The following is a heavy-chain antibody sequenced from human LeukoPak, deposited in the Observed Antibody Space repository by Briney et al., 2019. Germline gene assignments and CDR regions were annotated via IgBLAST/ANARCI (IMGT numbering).Heavy chain of an antibody. D-gene: IGHD5-12*01. CDR1: GGSFSAYY. Sequence: SETLSLTCAVYGGSFSAYYWSWIRQPPGKGLEWIGEINHSGSTNHKPSLKSRVTISLDTSKNQFSLKLSSVTAADTAVYYCARGHLWLTNWGQGALVTVSS. V-gene: IGHV4-34*01. CDR3: ARGHLWLTN. J-gene: IGHJ4*02. CDR2: INHSGST.